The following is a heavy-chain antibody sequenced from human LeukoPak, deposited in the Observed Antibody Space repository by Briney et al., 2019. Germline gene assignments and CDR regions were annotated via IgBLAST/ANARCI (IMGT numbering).Heavy chain of an antibody. CDR2: IYDSGTT. V-gene: IGHV4-39*01. Sequence: PSETLSLTCAVSGGSISSSSYSWGWIRQPPGKGLEWLGSIYDSGTTYYNPSLKSRVTISVDTSKIQFFLKLSSGAATDTAVYFCAILRFDFWSGYTHPYFDYWGQGTLVTVSS. D-gene: IGHD3-3*01. CDR1: GGSISSSSYS. J-gene: IGHJ4*02. CDR3: AILRFDFWSGYTHPYFDY.